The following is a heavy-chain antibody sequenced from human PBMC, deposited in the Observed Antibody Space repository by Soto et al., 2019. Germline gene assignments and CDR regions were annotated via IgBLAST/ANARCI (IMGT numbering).Heavy chain of an antibody. CDR3: AKWNGGVGY. J-gene: IGHJ4*02. D-gene: IGHD3-16*01. V-gene: IGHV3-30*18. CDR1: GFTFSSYG. Sequence: QVQLVESGGGVVQPGRSLRLSCAASGFTFSSYGMHWVRQAPGKGLEWVAVISYDGSYKYYADSVKGRFTISRDNSKNTLYLQMNSLRAEDAAVCYCAKWNGGVGYWGQGTLVTVSS. CDR2: ISYDGSYK.